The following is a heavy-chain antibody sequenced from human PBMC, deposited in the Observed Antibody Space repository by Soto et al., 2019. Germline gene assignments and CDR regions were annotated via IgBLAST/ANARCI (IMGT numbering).Heavy chain of an antibody. Sequence: QTGGSLRLSSAASGFTFSSYWMQWVRQAPGKGLVWVSRISSEGTTTFYADSVKGRFTISRDNAKNTLYLQMNSLRAEDTAVYYCARAPGGTGIVDYWGQGNLVTVSS. CDR2: ISSEGTTT. CDR1: GFTFSSYW. V-gene: IGHV3-74*01. J-gene: IGHJ4*02. CDR3: ARAPGGTGIVDY. D-gene: IGHD7-27*01.